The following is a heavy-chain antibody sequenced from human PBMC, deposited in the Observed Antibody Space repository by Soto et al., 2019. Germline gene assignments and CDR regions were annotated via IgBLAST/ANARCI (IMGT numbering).Heavy chain of an antibody. CDR2: IFSNDEK. CDR1: GFSLSNARMG. D-gene: IGHD3-10*01. J-gene: IGHJ4*02. Sequence: QVTLKESGPVLVKPTETLTLTCTVSGFSLSNARMGVSWIRQPPGKALEWLAHIFSNDEKSYSTSLKSRLTISKDTSKSQVVLTMTNMDPVDTATYYCARNYYGSGSYYPRAPFFDYWGQGTLVTVSS. V-gene: IGHV2-26*01. CDR3: ARNYYGSGSYYPRAPFFDY.